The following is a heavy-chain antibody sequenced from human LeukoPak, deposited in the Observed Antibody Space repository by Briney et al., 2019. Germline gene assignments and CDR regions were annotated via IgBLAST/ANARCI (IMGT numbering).Heavy chain of an antibody. D-gene: IGHD2-2*01. CDR3: AREKGVVVPAAIRWFDP. CDR2: IIPIFGTA. Sequence: SVKVSCKASGGTFSSYAISWARQAPGQGLEWMGGIIPIFGTANYAQKFQGRVTITADESTSTAYMELSSLRSEDTAVYYCAREKGVVVPAAIRWFDPWGQGTLVTVSS. J-gene: IGHJ5*02. CDR1: GGTFSSYA. V-gene: IGHV1-69*01.